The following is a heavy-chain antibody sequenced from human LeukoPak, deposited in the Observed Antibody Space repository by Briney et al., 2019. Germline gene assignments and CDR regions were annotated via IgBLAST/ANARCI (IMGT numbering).Heavy chain of an antibody. CDR3: ARAVVVAATRYYYMDV. Sequence: SSETLSPTCAVYGGSFSGYYWSWIRQPPGKGLEWIGEINHSGSTNYNPSLKSRVTISVDTSKNQFSLKLSSVTAADTAVYYCARAVVVAATRYYYMDVWGKGTTVTVSS. CDR1: GGSFSGYY. D-gene: IGHD2-15*01. CDR2: INHSGST. J-gene: IGHJ6*03. V-gene: IGHV4-34*01.